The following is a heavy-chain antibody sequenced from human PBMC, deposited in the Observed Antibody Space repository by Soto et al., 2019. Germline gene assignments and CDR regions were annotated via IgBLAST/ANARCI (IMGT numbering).Heavy chain of an antibody. V-gene: IGHV2-5*02. Sequence: QITLKESGPTLVRPTQTLTLTCTLSGFSVNSSGVSVGWIRQPPGKALEWLALVYWDDDKRYRPSLESRPTITKDTSKNLVVLMMTNMDPVDTATYYCAHRVVGEDAFDIWGQGTLVTVSS. CDR3: AHRVVGEDAFDI. CDR2: VYWDDDK. CDR1: GFSVNSSGVS. J-gene: IGHJ3*02.